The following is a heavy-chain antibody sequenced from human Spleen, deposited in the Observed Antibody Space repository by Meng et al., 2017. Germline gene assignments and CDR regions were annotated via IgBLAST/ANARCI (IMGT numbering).Heavy chain of an antibody. Sequence: QVQVQQWGAGLLKPSETLSLTCAFYGGSFSAYDWGWTRQPPGKGLEWLGQINHSGSTNDNPSLKSRVTISIDTSRNQLSLKLSSVTAADTAVYYCRLAYCMGDCVDYWGQGTLVTVSS. V-gene: IGHV4-34*01. D-gene: IGHD2-21*01. CDR1: GGSFSAYD. CDR2: INHSGST. CDR3: RLAYCMGDCVDY. J-gene: IGHJ4*02.